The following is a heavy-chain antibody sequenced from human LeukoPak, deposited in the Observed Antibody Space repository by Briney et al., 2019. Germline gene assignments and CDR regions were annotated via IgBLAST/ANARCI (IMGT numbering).Heavy chain of an antibody. Sequence: PGGSLRLSCAASGFTFSTYGMHWVRQAPGKGLEWVSFIRYDGSNKYYADSVEGRFTIPRDNSKNTLYLQMNSLRAEDTAMYYCAKDANHYYDSSAPDIWGQGTMVTVSS. CDR3: AKDANHYYDSSAPDI. J-gene: IGHJ3*02. D-gene: IGHD3-22*01. CDR2: IRYDGSNK. V-gene: IGHV3-30*02. CDR1: GFTFSTYG.